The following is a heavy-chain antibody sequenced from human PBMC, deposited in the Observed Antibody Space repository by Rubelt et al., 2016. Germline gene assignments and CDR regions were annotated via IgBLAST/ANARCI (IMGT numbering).Heavy chain of an antibody. J-gene: IGHJ4*02. CDR3: AKGLIVGATELDS. CDR2: LSYDGNDD. Sequence: VQLVESGGGLVQPGTSLRLSCAASGFNFSTYGMHWVRQAPGKGLEWVALLSYDGNDDYSVDSVKGRFTVTIDSSKDTLYWPMNSLRSEDTAVYYCAKGLIVGATELDSWGQGTLVTVSS. CDR1: GFNFSTYG. D-gene: IGHD1-26*01. V-gene: IGHV3-30*18.